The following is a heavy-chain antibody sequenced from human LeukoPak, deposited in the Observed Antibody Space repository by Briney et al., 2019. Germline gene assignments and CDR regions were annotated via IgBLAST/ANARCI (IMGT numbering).Heavy chain of an antibody. J-gene: IGHJ5*02. D-gene: IGHD3-22*01. CDR1: GFTFSSYD. V-gene: IGHV3-13*01. Sequence: PGGSLTLSCAASGFTFSSYDMHWVRQATGKGLEWVSAIGTAGDTYYPGSVKGRFTISRENAKNSLYLQMNSLRAGDTAVYYCARGTYYYDSSGYYHLPRFDPWGQGTLVTVSS. CDR3: ARGTYYYDSSGYYHLPRFDP. CDR2: IGTAGDT.